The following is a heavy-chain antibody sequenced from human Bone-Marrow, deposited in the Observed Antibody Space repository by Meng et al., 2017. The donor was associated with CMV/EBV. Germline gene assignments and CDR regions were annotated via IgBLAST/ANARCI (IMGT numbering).Heavy chain of an antibody. CDR3: ARASGYYINAFAL. CDR1: GGSFSGYY. CDR2: INHSGST. V-gene: IGHV4-34*01. J-gene: IGHJ3*01. Sequence: SETLSLTCAVYGGSFSGYYWSWIRQPPGKGLEWIGEINHSGSTNYNPSLKSRVTISVDTSKNQFSLKLSSVTAADTAVYYCARASGYYINAFALWGQGIMVTVSS. D-gene: IGHD2/OR15-2a*01.